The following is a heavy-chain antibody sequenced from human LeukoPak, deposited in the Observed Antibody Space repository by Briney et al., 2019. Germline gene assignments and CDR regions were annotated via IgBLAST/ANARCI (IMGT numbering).Heavy chain of an antibody. CDR3: ASAYCGGDCYLDY. CDR2: IKQDGSEK. D-gene: IGHD2-21*02. V-gene: IGHV3-7*01. Sequence: GGSLRLSCAASGFTFKNSAMSWVRQAPGRGLEWVANIKQDGSEKYYVDSVKGRFTISRDNAKNSLYLQMNSLRAEDTAVYYCASAYCGGDCYLDYWGQGTLVTVSS. CDR1: GFTFKNSA. J-gene: IGHJ4*02.